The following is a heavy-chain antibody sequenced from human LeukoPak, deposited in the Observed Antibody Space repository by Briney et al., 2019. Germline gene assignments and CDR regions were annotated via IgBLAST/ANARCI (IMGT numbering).Heavy chain of an antibody. CDR2: ISSSSSYI. CDR1: GFTFSSYS. Sequence: GGSLRHSCAASGFTFSSYSMNWVRQAPGKGLEWVSSISSSSSYIYYADSVKGRFTISRDNSKKTVYLQMSSLTIEDTAVYYCAKEPGEGGSAFDYWGQGTLVTVYS. V-gene: IGHV3-21*01. CDR3: AKEPGEGGSAFDY. D-gene: IGHD3-16*01. J-gene: IGHJ4*02.